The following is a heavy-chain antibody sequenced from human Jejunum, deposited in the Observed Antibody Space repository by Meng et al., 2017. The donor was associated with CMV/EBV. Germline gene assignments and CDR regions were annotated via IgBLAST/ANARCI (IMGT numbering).Heavy chain of an antibody. Sequence: GFPFSNAWMTWVRQAPGKGLEWVGRIKSKTDGGTTDYAAPVKGRFTISRDDSKNTLYLQMISLRSEDTAVYYCTSRYCTNGVCYVHWGQGTLVTVSS. V-gene: IGHV3-15*01. CDR1: GFPFSNAW. J-gene: IGHJ4*02. CDR3: TSRYCTNGVCYVH. D-gene: IGHD2-8*01. CDR2: IKSKTDGGTT.